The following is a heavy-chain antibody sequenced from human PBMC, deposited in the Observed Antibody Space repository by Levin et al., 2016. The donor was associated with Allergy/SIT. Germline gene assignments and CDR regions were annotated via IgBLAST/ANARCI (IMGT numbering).Heavy chain of an antibody. Sequence: GESLKISCAASGFTFNYYEMNWVRQAPGKGLEWVSYITSSGDVIRYADSVKGRFTISRDNAKNSLYLEMNSLRAEDTALYYCVKGHGSGSYYVRSYFDYWGQGALVTVSS. CDR1: GFTFNYYE. J-gene: IGHJ4*02. CDR3: VKGHGSGSYYVRSYFDY. D-gene: IGHD3-10*01. V-gene: IGHV3-48*03. CDR2: ITSSGDVI.